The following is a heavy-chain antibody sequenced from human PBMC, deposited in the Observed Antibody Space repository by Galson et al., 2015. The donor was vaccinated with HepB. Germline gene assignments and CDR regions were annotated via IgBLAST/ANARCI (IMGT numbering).Heavy chain of an antibody. V-gene: IGHV1-8*01. CDR1: GYTFTSYD. D-gene: IGHD5-18*01. CDR3: ARGSPVETVMVYQNY. J-gene: IGHJ4*02. CDR2: MNPNSGNT. Sequence: SVKVSCKASGYTFTSYDINWVRQATGQGLEWMGWMNPNSGNTGYAQKFQDRVTMTRNTSISTAYMELSSLRSEDTAVYYCARGSPVETVMVYQNYWGQGTLVTVSS.